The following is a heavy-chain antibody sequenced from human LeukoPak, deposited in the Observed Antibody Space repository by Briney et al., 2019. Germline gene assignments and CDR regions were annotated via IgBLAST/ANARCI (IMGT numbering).Heavy chain of an antibody. CDR2: IFGSGGST. D-gene: IGHD2-2*02. CDR1: GFTFTNFA. Sequence: PGGSLRLSCAASGFTFTNFAMTWVRQAPGKGLEWVSVIFGSGGSTFYADSVKGRFTSSRDNSKNTLYLQMNSLRDEDTAVYYCAKTPCTGTTCYTDYWGQGTLVTVSS. V-gene: IGHV3-23*01. J-gene: IGHJ4*02. CDR3: AKTPCTGTTCYTDY.